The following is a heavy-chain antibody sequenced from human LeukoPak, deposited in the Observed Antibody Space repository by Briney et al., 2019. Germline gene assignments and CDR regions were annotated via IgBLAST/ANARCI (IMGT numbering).Heavy chain of an antibody. D-gene: IGHD2-2*01. CDR2: IKQDGSEK. V-gene: IGHV3-7*01. Sequence: GGSLRLSCVASGFTFSSYWMSWVRQAPGKGLEWVADIKQDGSEKYYVDSVKGRFTISRDNAKNSLYLQMNSLRAEDTAVYYCARVAVPAANPPYYYYYMDVWGKGTTVTVSS. CDR1: GFTFSSYW. J-gene: IGHJ6*03. CDR3: ARVAVPAANPPYYYYYMDV.